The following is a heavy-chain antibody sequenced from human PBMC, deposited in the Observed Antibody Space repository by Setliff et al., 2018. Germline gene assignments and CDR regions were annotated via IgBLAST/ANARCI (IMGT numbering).Heavy chain of an antibody. CDR3: ARDSPTVVTHLRVFDI. V-gene: IGHV1-18*01. CDR2: LSASNGNR. J-gene: IGHJ3*02. D-gene: IGHD4-17*01. CDR1: GYTFTNYG. Sequence: ASVKVSCKASGYTFTNYGVSWVRQAPGQGLEWMGWLSASNGNRNNAQKFQGRVTMTTDTSTGTAYMELRSLGSDDTAVYYCARDSPTVVTHLRVFDIWDQGTRVTVSS.